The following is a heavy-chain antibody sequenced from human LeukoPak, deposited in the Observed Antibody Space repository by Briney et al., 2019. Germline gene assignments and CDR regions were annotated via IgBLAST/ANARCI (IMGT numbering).Heavy chain of an antibody. V-gene: IGHV3-43*02. D-gene: IGHD5-18*01. J-gene: IGHJ3*01. CDR3: AKDGSPGRYSYSPVGGFDV. Sequence: PGGSLRLSCAASGFTFDDYAMHWVRHAPGKGLEWVSLISGDGGSTYYADSVKGRFTISRDNSKNSLYLQMNSLRTEDTALYYCAKDGSPGRYSYSPVGGFDVWGQGTMVTVSS. CDR1: GFTFDDYA. CDR2: ISGDGGST.